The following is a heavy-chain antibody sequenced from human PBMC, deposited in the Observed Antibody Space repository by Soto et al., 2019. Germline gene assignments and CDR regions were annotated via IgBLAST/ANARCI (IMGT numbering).Heavy chain of an antibody. CDR1: GGTFSSYA. J-gene: IGHJ5*02. CDR3: AREVGATLNWFDP. Sequence: SVKVSCKASGGTFSSYAISWVRQAPGQGLEWMGGIIPIFGTANYAQKFQGRVTITADESTSTAYMELSSLRSEDTAVYYCAREVGATLNWFDPWGQGTLVTVSS. CDR2: IIPIFGTA. V-gene: IGHV1-69*13. D-gene: IGHD1-26*01.